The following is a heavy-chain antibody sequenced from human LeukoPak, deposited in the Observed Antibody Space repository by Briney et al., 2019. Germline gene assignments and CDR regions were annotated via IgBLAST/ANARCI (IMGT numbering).Heavy chain of an antibody. J-gene: IGHJ3*02. CDR3: AVRSYGKDAFDI. CDR2: IYYSGST. CDR1: GGSISSGGYY. D-gene: IGHD4-17*01. Sequence: SETLSLTCTVSGGSISSGGYYWSWIRQHPGKGLEWIEYIYYSGSTYYNPSLKSRVTISVDTSKNQFSLKLSSVTAADTAVYYCAVRSYGKDAFDIWGQGTMVTVSS. V-gene: IGHV4-31*03.